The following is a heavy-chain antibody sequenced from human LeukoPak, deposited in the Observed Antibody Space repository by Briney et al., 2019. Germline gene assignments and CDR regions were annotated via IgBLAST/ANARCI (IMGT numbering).Heavy chain of an antibody. CDR1: GYTFTSYY. Sequence: ASVKVSCTASGYTFTSYYMHWVRQAPGQGLEWMGIINPSGGSTSYAQKFQGRVTMTRDMSTSTVYMELSSLRSDDTAVYYCARDEAVEIEQTLFDPWGQGTLVTVSS. V-gene: IGHV1-46*01. J-gene: IGHJ5*02. D-gene: IGHD5-24*01. CDR3: ARDEAVEIEQTLFDP. CDR2: INPSGGST.